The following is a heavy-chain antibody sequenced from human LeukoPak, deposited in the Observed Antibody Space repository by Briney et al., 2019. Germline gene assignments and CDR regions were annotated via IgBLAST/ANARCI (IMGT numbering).Heavy chain of an antibody. CDR3: ARGYVLLHDAFDI. J-gene: IGHJ3*02. D-gene: IGHD3-16*01. CDR2: IYHSGST. V-gene: IGHV4-4*02. Sequence: SKTLSLTCAVSGGSISSSSWWSWVRQPPGKGLEWIGEIYHSGSTNYNPSLKSRVTISVDKSKNQFSLKLSSVTAADTAVYYCARGYVLLHDAFDIWGQGTMVTVSS. CDR1: GGSISSSSW.